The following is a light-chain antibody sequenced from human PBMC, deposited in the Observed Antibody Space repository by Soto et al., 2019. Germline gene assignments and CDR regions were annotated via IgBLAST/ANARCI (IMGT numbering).Light chain of an antibody. Sequence: DIQLTQSPPTLSASVGDRVTITCRASHSIRYYLAWYQQMPGKAPKLLIYGASSLQSGVPSRFRGSGSGTEFTLTISSLQPDDFATYFCQHHNSYSQTFGQGTKVEIK. J-gene: IGKJ1*01. CDR1: HSIRYY. CDR2: GAS. CDR3: QHHNSYSQT. V-gene: IGKV1-5*01.